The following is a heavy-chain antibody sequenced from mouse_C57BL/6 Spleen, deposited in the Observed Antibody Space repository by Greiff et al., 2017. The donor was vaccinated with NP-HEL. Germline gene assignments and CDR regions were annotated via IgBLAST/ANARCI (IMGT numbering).Heavy chain of an antibody. CDR3: TRAELADY. J-gene: IGHJ2*01. CDR1: GYTFTDYE. V-gene: IGHV1-15*01. Sequence: VKLQQSGAELVRPGASVTLSCKASGYTFTDYEMHWVKQTPVHGLEWIGAIDPETGGTAYNQKFKGKAILTADKSSSTAYMELRSLTSEDSAVYYCTRAELADYWGQGTTLTVSS. CDR2: IDPETGGT.